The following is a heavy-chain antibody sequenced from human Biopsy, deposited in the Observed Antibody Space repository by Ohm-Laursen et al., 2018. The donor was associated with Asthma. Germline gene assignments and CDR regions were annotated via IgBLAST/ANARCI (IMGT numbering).Heavy chain of an antibody. CDR1: GGSISSNFYY. D-gene: IGHD6-19*01. CDR2: VYYSGTS. J-gene: IGHJ5*02. V-gene: IGHV4-39*01. Sequence: SETLSLTCTVSGGSISSNFYYWGWIRQPPGKRLEWIGSVYYSGTSYYNPSLKGRLTISVDTSKNQFSLNLGSVTAADTAVYYCARHWSGNGWQDMYNYFDPWGRGTLVTVSS. CDR3: ARHWSGNGWQDMYNYFDP.